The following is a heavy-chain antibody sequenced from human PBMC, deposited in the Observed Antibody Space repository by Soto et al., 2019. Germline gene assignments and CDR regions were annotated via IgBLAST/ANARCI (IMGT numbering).Heavy chain of an antibody. Sequence: QVQLQESGPGLVKPWGTLSLTCTVSGGSISSTNWWTWVRQPPGKGLEWIGEIYETGAANYNPSLKSRVIISVDKSKNQFSLKVTSVTAADTAVYYCARMPAASSGWYLGWFDPWGQGTLVTVSS. CDR3: ARMPAASSGWYLGWFDP. CDR2: IYETGAA. CDR1: GGSISSTNW. V-gene: IGHV4-4*02. J-gene: IGHJ5*02. D-gene: IGHD6-19*01.